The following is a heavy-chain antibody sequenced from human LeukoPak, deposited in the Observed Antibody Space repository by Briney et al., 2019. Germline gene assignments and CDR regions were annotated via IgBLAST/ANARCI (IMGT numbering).Heavy chain of an antibody. V-gene: IGHV3-7*01. D-gene: IGHD4/OR15-4a*01. CDR1: GFTFSSYW. CDR3: ARSPPANEDQYYYYGMDA. J-gene: IGHJ6*02. CDR2: IKQDGSEK. Sequence: GGSLRLSCAASGFTFSSYWMSWVRQAPGKGLEWVANIKQDGSEKYYVDSVKGRFTISRDNAKNSLYLQMNSLRAEDTAVYYCARSPPANEDQYYYYGMDAWGQGTTVTVSS.